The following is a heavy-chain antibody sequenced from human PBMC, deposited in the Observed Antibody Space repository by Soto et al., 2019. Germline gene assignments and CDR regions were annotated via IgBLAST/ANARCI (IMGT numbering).Heavy chain of an antibody. Sequence: GASVKVSCKASGYTFTGYYMHWVRQAPGQGXEWMGWINPNSGGTNYAQKFQGRVTMTRDTSISTAYMELSRLRSDDTAVYYCARVGYYDILTVYYYGMDVWGQGTTVTVSS. D-gene: IGHD3-9*01. CDR1: GYTFTGYY. J-gene: IGHJ6*02. V-gene: IGHV1-2*02. CDR2: INPNSGGT. CDR3: ARVGYYDILTVYYYGMDV.